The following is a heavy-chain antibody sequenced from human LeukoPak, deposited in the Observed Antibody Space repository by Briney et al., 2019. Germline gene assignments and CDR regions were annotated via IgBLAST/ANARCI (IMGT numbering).Heavy chain of an antibody. D-gene: IGHD1-26*01. J-gene: IGHJ6*03. V-gene: IGHV3-74*01. CDR2: INSDGSST. CDR3: AKGYGWEASYYYYYMDV. CDR1: GFTFSSYW. Sequence: GGSLRLSCAASGFTFSSYWMHWVRQAPGKGLVWVSRINSDGSSTSYADSVKGRFTISRDNAKNTLYLQMNSLRAEDTAVYYCAKGYGWEASYYYYYMDVWGKGTTVTISS.